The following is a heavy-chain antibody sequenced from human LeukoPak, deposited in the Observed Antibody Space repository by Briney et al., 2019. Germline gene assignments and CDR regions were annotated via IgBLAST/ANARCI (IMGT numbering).Heavy chain of an antibody. CDR2: ISRSGSTI. D-gene: IGHD2-15*01. Sequence: KPGGSLRLACAASGFTVSDYYVSWVRQAPGKGRGWVSYISRSGSTIYYADSVKGRFTISRDNVKNSLYLQMNSLRAEDTAVYYCARDGYCSGGSCYSGGTSPIDYWGQGTLVTVSS. J-gene: IGHJ4*02. V-gene: IGHV3-11*04. CDR3: ARDGYCSGGSCYSGGTSPIDY. CDR1: GFTVSDYY.